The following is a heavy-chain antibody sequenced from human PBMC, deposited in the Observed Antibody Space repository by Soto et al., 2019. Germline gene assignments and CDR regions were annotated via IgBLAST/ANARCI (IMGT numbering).Heavy chain of an antibody. CDR3: ARIPYDNSGTIFDY. D-gene: IGHD3-22*01. CDR2: IYAGSIT. J-gene: IGHJ4*02. V-gene: IGHV3-53*01. CDR1: GITVSSYY. Sequence: EVQLVESGGGLIQPGGSLRLSCAVSGITVSSYYMSWVRQAAGKGLEWVSVIYAGSITYYADSVKGRFTIYRDNSKNTLNLEMNRLRVEDTAVYYCARIPYDNSGTIFDYWGQGTLVSVS.